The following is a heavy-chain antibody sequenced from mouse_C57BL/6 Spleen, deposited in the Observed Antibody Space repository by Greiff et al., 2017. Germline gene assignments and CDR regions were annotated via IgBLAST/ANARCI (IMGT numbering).Heavy chain of an antibody. CDR1: GFTFSSYA. D-gene: IGHD2-4*01. CDR2: ISSGGDYI. J-gene: IGHJ4*01. Sequence: EVKLQESGEGLVKPGGSLKLSCAASGFTFSSYAMSWVRQTPEKRLEWVAYISSGGDYIYYADTVKGRFTISRDNARNTLYLQLSRLKSEDTAMYYCTRERSYYDYDDAMDYWGQGTSVTVSS. CDR3: TRERSYYDYDDAMDY. V-gene: IGHV5-9-1*02.